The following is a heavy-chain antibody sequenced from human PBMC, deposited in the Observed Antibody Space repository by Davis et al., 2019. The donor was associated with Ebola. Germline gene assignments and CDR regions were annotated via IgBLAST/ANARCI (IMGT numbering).Heavy chain of an antibody. V-gene: IGHV4-61*08. J-gene: IGHJ4*02. CDR1: GGSVSSGGYY. CDR2: IYYSGST. Sequence: GSLRLSCTVSGGSVSSGGYYWNWIRQPPGKGLEWIGYIYYSGSTNYNPSLKSRVTISVDTSKNQFSLKLSSVTAADTAVYYCARVSYYYDSSGYSVGGFDYWGQGTLVTVSS. CDR3: ARVSYYYDSSGYSVGGFDY. D-gene: IGHD3-22*01.